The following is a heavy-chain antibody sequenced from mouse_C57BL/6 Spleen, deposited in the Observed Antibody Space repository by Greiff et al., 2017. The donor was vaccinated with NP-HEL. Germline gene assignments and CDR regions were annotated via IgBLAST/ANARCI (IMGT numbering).Heavy chain of an antibody. CDR2: IYPRSGNT. CDR3: ARRDYGNPSYAMDY. V-gene: IGHV1-81*01. D-gene: IGHD2-1*01. J-gene: IGHJ4*01. CDR1: GYTFTSYG. Sequence: VMLVESGAELARPGASVKLSCKASGYTFTSYGISWVKQRTGQGLEWIGEIYPRSGNTYYNEKFKGKATLTADKSSSTAYMELRSLTSEDSAVYFCARRDYGNPSYAMDYWGQGTSVTVSS.